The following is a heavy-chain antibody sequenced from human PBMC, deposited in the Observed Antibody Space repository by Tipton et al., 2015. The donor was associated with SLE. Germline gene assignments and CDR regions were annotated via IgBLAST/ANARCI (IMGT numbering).Heavy chain of an antibody. D-gene: IGHD6-19*01. Sequence: GLVKPSETLSLTCAVSGYSISIDYYWGWIRQPPGKGLEWIGSIYHSGSTYYNPSLKSRVTILIDTSKNQFSLKLSSVTAADTAVYYCARRRGWRYWYFDLWGRGTLVTVSS. V-gene: IGHV4-38-2*01. CDR2: IYHSGST. CDR1: GYSISIDYY. CDR3: ARRRGWRYWYFDL. J-gene: IGHJ2*01.